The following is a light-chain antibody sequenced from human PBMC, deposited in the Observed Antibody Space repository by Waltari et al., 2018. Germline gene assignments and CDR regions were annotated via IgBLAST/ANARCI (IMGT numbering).Light chain of an antibody. CDR1: QSISSW. J-gene: IGKJ2*01. CDR2: DAS. V-gene: IGKV1-5*01. CDR3: QQYNSYGYT. Sequence: DIQMTQSPSTLSESVGDRVPITCRASQSISSWLAWYQQKPGKAPKLLIYDASSLESGVPSRFSGSGSGTEFTLTISSLQPDDFATYYCQQYNSYGYTFGQGTKLEIK.